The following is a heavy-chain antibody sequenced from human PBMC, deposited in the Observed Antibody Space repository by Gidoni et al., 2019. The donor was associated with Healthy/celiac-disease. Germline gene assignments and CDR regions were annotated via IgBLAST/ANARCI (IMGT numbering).Heavy chain of an antibody. CDR2: IGTAGDT. Sequence: EVQLVESGGGLVQPGGSLILSCAASGFTFSSYDRHWVRQATGKGLEWVSAIGTAGDTYYPGSVKGRFTISRENAKNSLYLQMNSLRAGDTARTFWSGYSKGYYMDVWGKGTTVTVSS. CDR3: SGYSKGYYMDV. V-gene: IGHV3-13*01. J-gene: IGHJ6*03. D-gene: IGHD3-3*01. CDR1: GFTFSSYD.